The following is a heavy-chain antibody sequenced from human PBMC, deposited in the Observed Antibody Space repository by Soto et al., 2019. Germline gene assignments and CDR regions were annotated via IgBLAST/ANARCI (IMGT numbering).Heavy chain of an antibody. D-gene: IGHD6-19*01. V-gene: IGHV3-23*01. J-gene: IGHJ4*02. CDR2: ISGSGDST. CDR1: GFTFSTYA. Sequence: PGGSLRLSCAASGFTFSTYAMNWVRQAPGKGLEWVSGISGSGDSTYYADSVKGRFTVSRDNSKNTLYLQMNSLRAEGTAVFYCAKERSSGWSFDYWGQGTLVTVSS. CDR3: AKERSSGWSFDY.